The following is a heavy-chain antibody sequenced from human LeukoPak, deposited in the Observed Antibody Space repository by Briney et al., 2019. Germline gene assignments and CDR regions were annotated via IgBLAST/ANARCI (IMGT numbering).Heavy chain of an antibody. CDR2: ISGSGGST. CDR1: GFTFSSYA. V-gene: IGHV3-23*01. Sequence: GGSLRLSCAASGFTFSSYAMSWVRQAPGKGLEWVSAISGSGGSTYYADSVKGRFTISRDNSKNTLYLQMNSLRAEDTAVYYCVKDLRIGVVITEPGGYWGQGTLVTVSS. CDR3: VKDLRIGVVITEPGGY. J-gene: IGHJ4*02. D-gene: IGHD3-22*01.